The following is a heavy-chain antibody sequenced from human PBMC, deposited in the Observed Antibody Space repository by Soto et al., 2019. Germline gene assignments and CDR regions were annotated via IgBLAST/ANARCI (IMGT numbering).Heavy chain of an antibody. CDR3: AREDGGGGRRHDF. CDR1: GYTFAMHY. Sequence: QVQLVQSGAEVKKPGASVKISCKTSGYTFAMHYIHWVRQVPGQGLEWMGMINPSDGSTSYVQKFLGRVTMTRDTSATTVFLNMSRLTSHDTAVFYCAREDGGGGRRHDFWGQGTLVTVSS. J-gene: IGHJ4*02. D-gene: IGHD2-15*01. V-gene: IGHV1-46*01. CDR2: INPSDGST.